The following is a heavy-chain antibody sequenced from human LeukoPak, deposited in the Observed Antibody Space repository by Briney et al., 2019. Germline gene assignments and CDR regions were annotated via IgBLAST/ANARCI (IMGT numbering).Heavy chain of an antibody. CDR1: GFTFSSYW. CDR3: ARDLDYGDWTINWFDP. V-gene: IGHV3-74*01. D-gene: IGHD4-17*01. J-gene: IGHJ5*02. Sequence: GGSLRLSCAASGFTFSSYWMHWVRQAPGKGLVWVSRITSDGSSTSYADSVKGRFTISRDNAKNTLYLQMTSLRAEDTAVYYCARDLDYGDWTINWFDPWGQGTLVTVSS. CDR2: ITSDGSST.